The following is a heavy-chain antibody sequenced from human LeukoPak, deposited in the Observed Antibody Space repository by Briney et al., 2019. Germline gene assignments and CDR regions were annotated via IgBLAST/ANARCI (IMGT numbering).Heavy chain of an antibody. CDR1: GFTCSSYW. CDR2: IKQDGSEK. J-gene: IGHJ4*02. CDR3: ARDSLGDTMIVVVITSLVDY. V-gene: IGHV3-7*01. D-gene: IGHD3-22*01. Sequence: GGSLRLSCAASGFTCSSYWMSWVRQAPGKGLEWVANIKQDGSEKYYVDSVKGRFTISRDNAKNSLYLQMNSLRAEDTAVYYCARDSLGDTMIVVVITSLVDYWGQGTLVTVSS.